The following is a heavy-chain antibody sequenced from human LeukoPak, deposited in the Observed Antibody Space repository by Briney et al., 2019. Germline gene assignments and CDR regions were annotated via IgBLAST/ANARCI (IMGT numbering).Heavy chain of an antibody. CDR1: GYTFTDYY. J-gene: IGHJ5*02. CDR2: VNPDSGST. D-gene: IGHD6-19*01. CDR3: ARVGDSSNSWFDP. V-gene: IGHV1-2*02. Sequence: ASVKVSCKASGYTFTDYYMHWVRQAPGQGLEWVGWVNPDSGSTDYAQKFQGRVTMTRDTSTSTVYMEMSSLRYEDTAVYYCARVGDSSNSWFDPWGQGTLVTVSS.